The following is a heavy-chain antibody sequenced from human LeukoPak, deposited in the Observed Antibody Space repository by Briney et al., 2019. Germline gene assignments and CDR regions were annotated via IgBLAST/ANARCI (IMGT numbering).Heavy chain of an antibody. CDR1: GYTFTSYD. CDR2: MNPNSGNT. Sequence: ASVKVSCKASGYTFTSYDINWVRQATGQGLEWMGWMNPNSGNTGYAQKFQGRVTMTRNTSISTAYMELSSLRSDDTAVYYCARGVGGSYYYYYYMDVWGKGTTVTISS. J-gene: IGHJ6*03. CDR3: ARGVGGSYYYYYYMDV. D-gene: IGHD1-26*01. V-gene: IGHV1-8*01.